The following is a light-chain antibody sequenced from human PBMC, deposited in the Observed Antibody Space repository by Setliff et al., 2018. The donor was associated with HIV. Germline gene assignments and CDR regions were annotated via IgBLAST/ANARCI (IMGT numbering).Light chain of an antibody. Sequence: QSVLTQPASVSGSPGQSITISCTGTSGDVGRYNLVSWYQQQPGKPPKLMIYQASNRPSGVSNRFSGSKSGNTASLTISGLQTDDEAQYYCSSYKSRGVFGGGTKVTVL. J-gene: IGLJ3*02. CDR1: SGDVGRYNL. CDR3: SSYKSRGV. CDR2: QAS. V-gene: IGLV2-14*02.